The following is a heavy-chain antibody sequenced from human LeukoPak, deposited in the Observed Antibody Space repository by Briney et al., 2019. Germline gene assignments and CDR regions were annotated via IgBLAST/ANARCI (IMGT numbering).Heavy chain of an antibody. Sequence: SQTLSLTCTVSGGSISSGGYCWSWIRQHPGKGLEWIGYIYYSGSTYYNPSLKSRVTISVDTSKNQFSLKLSSVTAADTAVYYCAREGPAYCGGDCSDQHWFDPWGQGTLVTVSS. CDR2: IYYSGST. J-gene: IGHJ5*02. D-gene: IGHD2-21*02. CDR3: AREGPAYCGGDCSDQHWFDP. CDR1: GGSISSGGYC. V-gene: IGHV4-31*03.